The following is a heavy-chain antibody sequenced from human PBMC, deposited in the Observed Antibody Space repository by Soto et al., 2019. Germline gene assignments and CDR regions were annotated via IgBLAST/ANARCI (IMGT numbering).Heavy chain of an antibody. CDR3: ARLGDYFY. J-gene: IGHJ4*02. D-gene: IGHD4-17*01. V-gene: IGHV4-59*08. CDR2: IYYSGST. CDR1: GGSISSYY. Sequence: PSETLSLTCTVSGGSISSYYWSWIRQPPGKGLEWIGYIYYSGSTNYNPSLKSRVTISVDTSKNQFSLKLSPVTAADTAVYYCARLGDYFYWGQGTLVTVSS.